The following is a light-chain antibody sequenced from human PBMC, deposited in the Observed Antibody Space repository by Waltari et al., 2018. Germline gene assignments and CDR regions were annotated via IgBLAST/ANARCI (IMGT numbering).Light chain of an antibody. CDR3: QKYNSSPWT. Sequence: DIQTTQSPSSLSASVGDRVTITCRASQGISNSLAWYQQKPGEVPNLLIYAASTLQSGVPSRFSGSGSGTDFTLTISSLQPEDVATYYCQKYNSSPWTFGQGTKVEIK. V-gene: IGKV1-27*01. J-gene: IGKJ1*01. CDR2: AAS. CDR1: QGISNS.